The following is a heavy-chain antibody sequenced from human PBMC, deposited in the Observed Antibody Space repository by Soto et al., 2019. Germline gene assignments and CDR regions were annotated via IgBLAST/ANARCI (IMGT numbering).Heavy chain of an antibody. J-gene: IGHJ4*02. D-gene: IGHD3-10*01. CDR2: IYYSGST. CDR1: GGSISSGGYY. CDR3: ARVTGGSGSYYARRIFDY. V-gene: IGHV4-31*03. Sequence: SETLSLTCTVSGGSISSGGYYWSWIRQRPGKGLEWIGYIYYSGSTYYNPSLKSRVTISVDTSKNQFSLKLSSVTAADTAVYYCARVTGGSGSYYARRIFDYWGKGTLVTVSS.